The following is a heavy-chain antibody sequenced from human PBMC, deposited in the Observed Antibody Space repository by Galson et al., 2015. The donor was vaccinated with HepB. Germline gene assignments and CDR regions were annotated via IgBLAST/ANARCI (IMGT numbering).Heavy chain of an antibody. CDR2: ISYDGSNK. CDR1: GFTFSSYA. CDR3: AREWGYGRKNGMDV. J-gene: IGHJ6*02. Sequence: SLRLSCAASGFTFSSYAMHWVRQAPGKGLEWVAVISYDGSNKYYADSVKGRFTISRDNSKNTLYLQMNSLRAEDTAVYYCAREWGYGRKNGMDVWGQGTTVTVSS. V-gene: IGHV3-30*04. D-gene: IGHD3-16*01.